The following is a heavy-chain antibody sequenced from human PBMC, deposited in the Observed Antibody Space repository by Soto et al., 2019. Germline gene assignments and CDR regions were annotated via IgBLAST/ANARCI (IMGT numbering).Heavy chain of an antibody. D-gene: IGHD2-15*01. V-gene: IGHV3-74*01. CDR1: GFTFSYYW. CDR2: IHSDGSST. J-gene: IGHJ6*02. Sequence: PGGSLRLSCAASGFTFSYYWMHWVRQAPGQGLVWVSRIHSDGSSTTYADSVKGRFTISRDNAKNTLYLQMNSLRAEDTAVYYCARDRFVLGWSYYGMDVWGQGTTVTVPS. CDR3: ARDRFVLGWSYYGMDV.